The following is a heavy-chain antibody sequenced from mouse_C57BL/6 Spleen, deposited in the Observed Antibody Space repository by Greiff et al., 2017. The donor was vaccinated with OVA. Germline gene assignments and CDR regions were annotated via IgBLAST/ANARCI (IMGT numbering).Heavy chain of an antibody. CDR1: LFPFRSSL. D-gene: IGHD4-1*01. J-gene: IGHJ4*01. CDR2: ISLGLRPI. CDR3: ATTGTGGAMDY. V-gene: IGHV5-17*01. Sequence: ELTLVSSVVVLVKPFVSLPLSCSASLFPFRSSLLHFFRQSPETVLSWVAYISLGLRPIYYADTVKGRFTISRDNAKNTLFLQMTSLRSEDTAMYYCATTGTGGAMDYWGQGTSVTVSS.